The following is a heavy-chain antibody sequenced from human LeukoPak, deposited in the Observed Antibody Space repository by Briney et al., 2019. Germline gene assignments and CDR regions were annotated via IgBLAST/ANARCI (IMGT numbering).Heavy chain of an antibody. Sequence: PGGSLRLSCTASGFTFGVYGMSWVRRAPGKGLEWVGFIRSKAYGGTTEYAASVKGRFTISRDDSKSIAYLQMNSLKTEDTAVYYCTRDYTIFGEGYFDSWGQGTLVTVSS. V-gene: IGHV3-49*04. D-gene: IGHD3-3*01. CDR3: TRDYTIFGEGYFDS. CDR1: GFTFGVYG. J-gene: IGHJ4*02. CDR2: IRSKAYGGTT.